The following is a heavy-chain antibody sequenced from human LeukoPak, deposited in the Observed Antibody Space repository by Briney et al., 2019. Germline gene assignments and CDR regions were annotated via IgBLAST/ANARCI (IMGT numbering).Heavy chain of an antibody. CDR1: GGSLSGNS. V-gene: IGHV4-34*01. Sequence: MTSETLSLTCVVYGGSLSGNSWSWVRQPPGKGLDWIGEINHSGSTNYNPSLKSRVSISVDTSNNQFSLKLGSVPAADTGVYCCARCRRALWFGLGDYYYYYMDVWGKGTTVTVSS. CDR3: ARCRRALWFGLGDYYYYYMDV. J-gene: IGHJ6*03. D-gene: IGHD3-10*01. CDR2: INHSGST.